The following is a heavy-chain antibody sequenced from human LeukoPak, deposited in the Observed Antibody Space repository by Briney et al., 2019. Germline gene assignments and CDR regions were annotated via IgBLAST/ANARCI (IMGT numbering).Heavy chain of an antibody. CDR3: ASGLGVGYYYYYMDV. D-gene: IGHD2-21*01. V-gene: IGHV1-69*05. J-gene: IGHJ6*03. CDR1: GGTFSSYA. CDR2: IIPIFGTA. Sequence: ASVKVSCKASGGTFSSYAISWVRQAPGQGLEWMGGIIPIFGTANYAQKFQGRVTITTDESTSTAYMELSSLRSEDTAVYYCASGLGVGYYYYYMDVWGKGTTVTVSS.